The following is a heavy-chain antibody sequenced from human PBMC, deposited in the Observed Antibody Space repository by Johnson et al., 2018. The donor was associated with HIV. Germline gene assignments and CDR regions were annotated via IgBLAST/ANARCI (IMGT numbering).Heavy chain of an antibody. Sequence: QLVESGGGLAKPAWSPRLSCAASQFTFSSYYMNCVHQAPGNGLELVGQVHPNGGGKYLTDSGKDRFNISRDNAKNSLYLQMNSLRAEDTAVYYCARDSGWYDDAFDIWGQGTMVTVSS. CDR2: VHPNGGGK. CDR3: ARDSGWYDDAFDI. CDR1: QFTFSSYY. D-gene: IGHD6-19*01. V-gene: IGHV3-25*05. J-gene: IGHJ3*02.